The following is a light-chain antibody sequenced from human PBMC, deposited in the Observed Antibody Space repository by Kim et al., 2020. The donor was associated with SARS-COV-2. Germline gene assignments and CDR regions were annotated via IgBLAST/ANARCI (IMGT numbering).Light chain of an antibody. CDR2: DAS. CDR3: QQYNQWPYT. CDR1: QGVFTK. Sequence: SVSPGERATRSCWASQGVFTKLAWYQQKRGQAPRLLIYDASTRANDIPDRFSGSGSVTDFTLTISSLQSADYAVFYCQQYNQWPYTFGQGTKLEI. V-gene: IGKV3D-15*01. J-gene: IGKJ2*01.